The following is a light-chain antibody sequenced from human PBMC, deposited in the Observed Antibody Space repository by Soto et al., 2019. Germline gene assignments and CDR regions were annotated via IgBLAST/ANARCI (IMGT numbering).Light chain of an antibody. CDR3: HQYYTTPWT. Sequence: IVMTQSPDSLAVSLGERATINCKSSQSDLYSSNNKNYLAWYQQKPGQPPKLLIYWASTRESGVPDRFSGSGSGTDFTLTISSLQAEDVAVYYCHQYYTTPWTFGQGTKVEIK. J-gene: IGKJ1*01. CDR1: QSDLYSSNNKNY. CDR2: WAS. V-gene: IGKV4-1*01.